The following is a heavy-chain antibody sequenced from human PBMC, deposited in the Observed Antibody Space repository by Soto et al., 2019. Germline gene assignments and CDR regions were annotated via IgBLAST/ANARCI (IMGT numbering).Heavy chain of an antibody. CDR1: GFTFSSYG. Sequence: QVQLVESGGGVVQPGRSLRLSCAASGFTFSSYGMHWVRQAPGKGLEWVAVISYDGSNKYYADSVKGRFTISRDYSKNTLYLQMNSLRAEDTAVYYCAKDPTMYSGPVGGGYWGQGTLVTVSS. V-gene: IGHV3-30*18. CDR3: AKDPTMYSGPVGGGY. CDR2: ISYDGSNK. J-gene: IGHJ4*02. D-gene: IGHD6-13*01.